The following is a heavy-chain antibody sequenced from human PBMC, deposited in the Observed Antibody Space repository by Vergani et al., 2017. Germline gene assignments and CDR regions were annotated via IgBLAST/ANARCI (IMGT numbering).Heavy chain of an antibody. CDR2: LNTNTGNP. Sequence: QVQLVQSGSELEKPGASVKVSCKASGYTFTNYAMNWVRQATGQGLGWMGWLNTNTGNPTYAQGFTGRFVFSLDPSVSTAYLHISSLKAEDTAMYYCAKDRIQLETAADIFDIWGQGTMVTVSS. J-gene: IGHJ3*02. D-gene: IGHD1-1*01. CDR1: GYTFTNYA. V-gene: IGHV7-4-1*02. CDR3: AKDRIQLETAADIFDI.